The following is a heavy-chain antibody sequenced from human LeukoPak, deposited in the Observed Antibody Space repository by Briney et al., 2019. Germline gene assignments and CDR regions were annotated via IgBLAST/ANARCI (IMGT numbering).Heavy chain of an antibody. CDR3: AKGLYGDSGDHY. J-gene: IGHJ4*02. V-gene: IGHV3-23*01. Sequence: PGGALRLSCAASGFAFSNYAMSWVRQAPGKGLEWVSGISGSDGNTYYADSVKGRFTISRDNSKNTLSLQMNSLRAEDTAVYYCAKGLYGDSGDHYWAQGTLVTVSS. CDR2: ISGSDGNT. CDR1: GFAFSNYA. D-gene: IGHD4-17*01.